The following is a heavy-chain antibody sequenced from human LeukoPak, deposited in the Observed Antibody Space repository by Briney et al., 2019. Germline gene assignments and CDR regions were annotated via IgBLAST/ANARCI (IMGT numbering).Heavy chain of an antibody. CDR1: QFTLGDYY. D-gene: IGHD1-26*01. Sequence: PGGSLRLSCAASQFTLGDYYMTWIRQAPGKGLAWVSYITNSGSTTYYADSVKGRFTISRDNSKNTLYLQMNSLRVEDTAVYYCARDISGRYSVDYWGQGTLVTVSS. CDR2: ITNSGSTT. CDR3: ARDISGRYSVDY. V-gene: IGHV3-11*04. J-gene: IGHJ4*02.